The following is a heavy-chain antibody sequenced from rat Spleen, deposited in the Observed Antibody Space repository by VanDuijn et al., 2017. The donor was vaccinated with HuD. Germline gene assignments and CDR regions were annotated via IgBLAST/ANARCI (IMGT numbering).Heavy chain of an antibody. CDR1: GFTFSSFA. V-gene: IGHV5-25*01. J-gene: IGHJ2*01. CDR3: AKPQILRRVGYYFDY. CDR2: IASGGSNT. D-gene: IGHD1-11*01. Sequence: EVQLVESGGGLVQPGRSLKLSCATSGFTFSSFAMAWVRQAPKKGLEWVATIASGGSNTYYPDSVKGRFTISRDNAKSTLYLQMDSLRSEDTATYYCAKPQILRRVGYYFDYWGQGVMVTVSS.